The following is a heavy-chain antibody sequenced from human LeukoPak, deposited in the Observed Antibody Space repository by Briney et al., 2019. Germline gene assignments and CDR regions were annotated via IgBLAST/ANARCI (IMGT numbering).Heavy chain of an antibody. Sequence: ASVKVSCKASGYTFTANYIHWVRRAPGQGLEWMGWINPNSGGTNYGQKFQARVTMTGDTSISTAYMELNSLRSDDTAVYYCARGAGFGGYSRYYMDVWGKGTTVTVSS. J-gene: IGHJ6*03. CDR1: GYTFTANY. V-gene: IGHV1-2*02. D-gene: IGHD3-16*01. CDR2: INPNSGGT. CDR3: ARGAGFGGYSRYYMDV.